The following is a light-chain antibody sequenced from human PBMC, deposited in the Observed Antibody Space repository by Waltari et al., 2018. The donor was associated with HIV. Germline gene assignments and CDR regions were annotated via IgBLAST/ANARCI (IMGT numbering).Light chain of an antibody. CDR1: NNDVGASNY. CDR3: CSYADGYTWI. Sequence: QSALTPPRSLSEPPGPSVTISCTGTNNDVGASNYASWYQPHPGKAPKLIIYDINKRPSGVPDRFSGSKSGNMASLAISGLQAEDEADYYCCSYADGYTWIFGGGTKLTVL. V-gene: IGLV2-11*01. CDR2: DIN. J-gene: IGLJ2*01.